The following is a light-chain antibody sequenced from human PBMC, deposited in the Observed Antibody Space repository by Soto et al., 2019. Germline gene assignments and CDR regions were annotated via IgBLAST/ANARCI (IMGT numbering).Light chain of an antibody. V-gene: IGLV1-44*01. CDR3: ATWGDSLNGPV. CDR1: SSNIGSNT. CDR2: TNN. Sequence: QSVLTQPPSASGTPGQRVSISCSGSSSNIGSNTVNWYQQLPGTAPKLLIYTNNQRPSGVPDRFSGSKSGTSASLAISGLRSEDEAEYYCATWGDSLNGPVFGGGTKLTVL. J-gene: IGLJ2*01.